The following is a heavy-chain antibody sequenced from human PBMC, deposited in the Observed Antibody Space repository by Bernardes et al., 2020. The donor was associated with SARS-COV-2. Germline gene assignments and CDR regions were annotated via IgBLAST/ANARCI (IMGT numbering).Heavy chain of an antibody. J-gene: IGHJ4*02. Sequence: SESLSLTCTVSGGSISSTSYYWGWVRQPPGKGLEYIGYISYSRNTYYNPFLKSRVTITVTSRNHFSLNLSSVTAADTAVYYCARYYGAGSLVDYWGQGTLVTVSS. CDR2: ISYSRNT. V-gene: IGHV4-39*02. CDR1: GGSISSTSYY. CDR3: ARYYGAGSLVDY. D-gene: IGHD3-10*01.